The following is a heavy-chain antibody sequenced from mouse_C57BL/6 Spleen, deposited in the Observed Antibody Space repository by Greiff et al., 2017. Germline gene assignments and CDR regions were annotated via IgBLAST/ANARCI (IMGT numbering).Heavy chain of an antibody. J-gene: IGHJ2*02. D-gene: IGHD1-1*01. V-gene: IGHV1-52*01. CDR1: GYTFTSYW. CDR3: ARRFTTVEYYLDY. CDR2: IDPSDSET. Sequence: QVQLQQPGAELVRPGSSVKLSCKASGYTFTSYWMHWVKQRPIQGLEWIGNIDPSDSETHYNQKFKDKATLTVDKSSSTAYMQRSSLTSEDSAVYFCARRFTTVEYYLDYWGQGTSLTVSS.